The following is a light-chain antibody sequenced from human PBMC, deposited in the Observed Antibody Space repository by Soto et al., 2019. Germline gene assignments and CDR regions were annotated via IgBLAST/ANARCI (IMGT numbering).Light chain of an antibody. J-gene: IGLJ1*01. CDR2: EVS. V-gene: IGLV2-8*01. CDR3: SSYAGSNNYV. Sequence: VLTQPPSATGSPCQSVTISCTENNSDVGGYNYVSWYQQHPGKAPKLMIYEVSKRPSGVPDRFSGSKSGNAASLTVSGLQAEDEADYYCSSYAGSNNYVFGTGTKVTVL. CDR1: NSDVGGYNY.